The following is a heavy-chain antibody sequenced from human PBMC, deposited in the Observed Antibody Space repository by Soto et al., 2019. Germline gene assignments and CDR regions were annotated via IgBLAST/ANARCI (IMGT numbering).Heavy chain of an antibody. CDR3: AKDWPYDFCSGDRGYCYGMDL. CDR2: ISYDGSNK. J-gene: IGHJ6*02. Sequence: VQLVESGGGVVQPGRSLRLSCAASGFTFSSYGMHWVRQAPGKGLEWVAVISYDGSNKYYADSVKGRFTISRDNSKNTLYLQMNSLRAEDTVVYYCAKDWPYDFCSGDRGYCYGMDLWGQGTTVTVSS. CDR1: GFTFSSYG. D-gene: IGHD3-3*01. V-gene: IGHV3-30*18.